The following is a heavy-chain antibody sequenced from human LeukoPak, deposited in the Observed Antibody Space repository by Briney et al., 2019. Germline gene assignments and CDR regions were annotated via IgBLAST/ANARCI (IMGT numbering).Heavy chain of an antibody. CDR3: ATIDIVVVIHDPFDY. CDR2: ISGSGGST. CDR1: GFTFSSYA. J-gene: IGHJ4*02. D-gene: IGHD3-22*01. V-gene: IGHV3-23*01. Sequence: GGPLRLSCAASGFTFSSYAMSWVRQAPGKGLEWVSAISGSGGSTYYADSVKGRFTISRDNSKNTLYLQMNSLRAEDTAVYYCATIDIVVVIHDPFDYWGQGTLVTVSS.